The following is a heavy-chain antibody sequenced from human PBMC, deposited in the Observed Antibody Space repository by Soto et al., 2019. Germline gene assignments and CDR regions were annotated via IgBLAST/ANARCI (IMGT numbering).Heavy chain of an antibody. V-gene: IGHV3-30-3*01. J-gene: IGHJ4*02. CDR3: ARDPKNEYGDYDYYFDY. Sequence: QVQLVESGGGVVQPGRSLRLSCAASGFTFSSYAMHWVRQAPGKGLEWVAVISYDGSNKYYADSVKGRFTISRDNSKNTLYLQMNSLRGDDTAVYYCARDPKNEYGDYDYYFDYWGQGTLVTVSS. CDR2: ISYDGSNK. CDR1: GFTFSSYA. D-gene: IGHD4-17*01.